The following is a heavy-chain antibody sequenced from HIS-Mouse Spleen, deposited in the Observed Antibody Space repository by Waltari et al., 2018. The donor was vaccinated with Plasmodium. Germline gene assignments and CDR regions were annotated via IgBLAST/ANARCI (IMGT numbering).Heavy chain of an antibody. CDR3: ASSGSGSDYY. CDR1: GGSFSGYY. J-gene: IGHJ4*02. CDR2: INHSRST. D-gene: IGHD3-10*01. Sequence: QVQLQQWGAGLLKPSETLSLTCSVYGGSFSGYYWSWIRQRPGKGLEWIVEINHSRSTNYNPSLKSRVTISVDTSKNQFSLKLSSVTAADTAVYYCASSGSGSDYYWGQGTLVTVSS. V-gene: IGHV4-34*01.